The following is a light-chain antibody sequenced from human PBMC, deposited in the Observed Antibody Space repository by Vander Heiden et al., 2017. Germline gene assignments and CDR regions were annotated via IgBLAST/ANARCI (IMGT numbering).Light chain of an antibody. CDR1: QAISKQ. CDR2: DSA. V-gene: IGKV1-33*01. J-gene: IGKJ5*01. Sequence: DLQMTQSPSFLSASVGDRVTFTCQASQAISKQLIWYQQKPGKAPKLLIYDSANLETGGPARLSGSGSGTELTFTISGLQPEDIATYDCQQYDNFPPSTFGQGTRLEIK. CDR3: QQYDNFPPST.